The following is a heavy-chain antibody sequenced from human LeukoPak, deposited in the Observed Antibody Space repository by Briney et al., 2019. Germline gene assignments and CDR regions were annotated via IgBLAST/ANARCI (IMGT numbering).Heavy chain of an antibody. D-gene: IGHD6-19*01. CDR2: INPNSGGT. CDR3: ARSDSRGWHFDY. V-gene: IGHV1-2*02. J-gene: IGHJ4*02. Sequence: ASVKVSCKASGYTLTGYYMHWVRQAPGQGLEWMGWINPNSGGTNYAQKFQGRVTMTRDTSISTAYMELSRLRSDDTAVYYCARSDSRGWHFDYWGQGTLVTVSS. CDR1: GYTLTGYY.